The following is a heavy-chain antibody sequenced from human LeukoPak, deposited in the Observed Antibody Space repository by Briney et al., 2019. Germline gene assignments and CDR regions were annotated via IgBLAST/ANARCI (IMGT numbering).Heavy chain of an antibody. Sequence: SETLSLTCTVSGGSISSSSYYWGWIRQPPGKDLEWIGSIYFSGSTYYNASLKSQVSISIDTSKNQFSLRLTSVTAADTAVYYCARQTGSGLFILPGGQGTLVTVSS. CDR1: GGSISSSSYY. D-gene: IGHD3/OR15-3a*01. CDR3: ARQTGSGLFILP. J-gene: IGHJ4*02. V-gene: IGHV4-39*01. CDR2: IYFSGST.